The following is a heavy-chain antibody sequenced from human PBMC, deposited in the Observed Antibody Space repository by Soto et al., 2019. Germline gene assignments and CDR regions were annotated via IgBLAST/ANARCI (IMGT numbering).Heavy chain of an antibody. CDR2: INHSGST. CDR1: GGSFSGYY. J-gene: IGHJ3*02. D-gene: IGHD3-10*01. CDR3: ARNIVLLWLGDSSSGAFDI. V-gene: IGHV4-34*01. Sequence: PSETLSLTCAVYGGSFSGYYWSWIRQPPGKGLEWIGEINHSGSTNYNPSLKSRVTISVDTSKNQFSLKLSSVTAADTGVYYCARNIVLLWLGDSSSGAFDIWGQGTMVTVSS.